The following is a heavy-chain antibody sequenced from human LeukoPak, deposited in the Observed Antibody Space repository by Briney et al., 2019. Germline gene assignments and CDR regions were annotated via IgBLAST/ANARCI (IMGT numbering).Heavy chain of an antibody. V-gene: IGHV3-23*01. J-gene: IGHJ6*02. Sequence: GGSLRLSCAASEFSFSNYAMNWVRQAPRKGLEWVSGISGSGGSTYYAASQKGRFTISRDNSKNTLYMEMNSLRAEVTAVYYCARDRASSYGILVVKDNYYGMDVWGQGTTVTVSS. D-gene: IGHD3-9*01. CDR2: ISGSGGST. CDR3: ARDRASSYGILVVKDNYYGMDV. CDR1: EFSFSNYA.